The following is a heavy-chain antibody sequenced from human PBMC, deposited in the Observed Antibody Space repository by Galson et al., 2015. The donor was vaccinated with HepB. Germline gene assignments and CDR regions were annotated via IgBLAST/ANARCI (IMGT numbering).Heavy chain of an antibody. D-gene: IGHD2-8*01. V-gene: IGHV1-46*01. J-gene: IGHJ3*02. CDR3: ARGAYCTNGVCYSVGGAFDI. CDR2: INPSGGST. CDR1: GYTFTSYY. Sequence: SVKVSCKASGYTFTSYYMHWVRQAPGQGLEWMGIINPSGGSTSYAQKFQGRVTMTRDTSTSTVYMELSSLRSEDTAVYYCARGAYCTNGVCYSVGGAFDIWGQGTMVTVSS.